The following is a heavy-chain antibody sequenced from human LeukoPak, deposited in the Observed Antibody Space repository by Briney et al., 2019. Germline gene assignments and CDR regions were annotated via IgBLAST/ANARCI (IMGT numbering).Heavy chain of an antibody. CDR1: GFTFSSYA. V-gene: IGHV3-23*01. J-gene: IGHJ4*02. Sequence: PGGSLRLSCAASGFTFSSYAMAWVRQAPGKGLEWVSAISGDGVRTYYADSVKGLFTISRDNSKSTLYLQMKSLRAEDTAVYYCAKDYEESTSWREFFDYWGQGTLVTVSS. CDR2: ISGDGVRT. D-gene: IGHD3-3*01. CDR3: AKDYEESTSWREFFDY.